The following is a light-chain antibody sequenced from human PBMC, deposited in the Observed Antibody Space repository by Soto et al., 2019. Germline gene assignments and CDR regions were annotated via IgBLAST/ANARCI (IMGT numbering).Light chain of an antibody. Sequence: DIVMTQSPATLSVSPGERATLSCRASQSVSSNLAWYQQKPGQAPRLLVYGASTRATGIPARFSGSGSGTEFILIISSLQSEDFALYYCQQYNNWPSFTFGPGTKVDIK. CDR2: GAS. CDR3: QQYNNWPSFT. J-gene: IGKJ3*01. CDR1: QSVSSN. V-gene: IGKV3-15*01.